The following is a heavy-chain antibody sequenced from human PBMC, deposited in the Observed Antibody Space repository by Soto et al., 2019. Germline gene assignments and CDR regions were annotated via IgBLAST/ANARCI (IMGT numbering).Heavy chain of an antibody. J-gene: IGHJ6*02. Sequence: PSETLSLTCTVSGGSISSSSYYWGWIRQPPGKGLEWIGSIYYSGSTYYNPSLKSRVTISVDTSKNQFSLKLSSVTAADTAVYYCASLYYDFWSGYYTIHYYYYGMDVWGQGTTVS. CDR2: IYYSGST. CDR1: GGSISSSSYY. V-gene: IGHV4-39*01. D-gene: IGHD3-3*01. CDR3: ASLYYDFWSGYYTIHYYYYGMDV.